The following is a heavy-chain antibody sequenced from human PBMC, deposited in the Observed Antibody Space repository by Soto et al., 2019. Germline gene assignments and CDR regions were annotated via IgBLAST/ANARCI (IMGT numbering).Heavy chain of an antibody. CDR2: IYYSGST. CDR3: ARDLKGYCSSTSCYGGPDYYYYYMDV. V-gene: IGHV4-59*01. Sequence: PSETLSLTCTVSGGSISSYYWSWIRQPPEKGLEWIGYIYYSGSTNYNPSLKSRVTISVDTSKNQFSLKLSSVTAADTAVYYCARDLKGYCSSTSCYGGPDYYYYYMDVWGKGTTVTVSS. D-gene: IGHD2-2*01. CDR1: GGSISSYY. J-gene: IGHJ6*03.